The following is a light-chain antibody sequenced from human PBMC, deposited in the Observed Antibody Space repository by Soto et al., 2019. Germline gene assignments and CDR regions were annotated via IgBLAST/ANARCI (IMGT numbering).Light chain of an antibody. CDR1: QTISNW. V-gene: IGKV1-5*03. Sequence: DIQMTQYPSTLSASVGDRVTVTCRASQTISNWLAWYQQKPGKAPKLLIYKACSLESGVPSRFSGSGSGTEFTLTIRSLQPDDFATYYCQQYNIDSWTFGQGTKVEIK. J-gene: IGKJ1*01. CDR2: KAC. CDR3: QQYNIDSWT.